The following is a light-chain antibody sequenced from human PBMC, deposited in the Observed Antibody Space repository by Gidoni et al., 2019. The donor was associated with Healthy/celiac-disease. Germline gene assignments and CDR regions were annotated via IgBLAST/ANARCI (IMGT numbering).Light chain of an antibody. J-gene: IGKJ1*01. Sequence: DIQMTQSPSTLSASVGDRVTITCRARQSISSWLAWYQQKPGKAPKLLIYKASSLESGVPSRFSGSGSGTEFTLTISSLQPDDFATYYCQHYNSYPWTXAXGTKVEIK. CDR2: KAS. CDR3: QHYNSYPWT. CDR1: QSISSW. V-gene: IGKV1-5*03.